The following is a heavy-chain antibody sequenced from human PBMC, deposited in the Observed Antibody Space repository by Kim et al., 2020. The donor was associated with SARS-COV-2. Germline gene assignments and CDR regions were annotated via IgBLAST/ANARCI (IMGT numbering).Heavy chain of an antibody. CDR3: ARGIVDP. J-gene: IGHJ5*01. CDR1: GGSVSSGSYY. CDR2: IYYSGST. V-gene: IGHV4-61*01. Sequence: SETLSLTCTVSGGSVSSGSYYWSWIRQPPGKGLEWIGYIYYSGSTNYNPSLKSRVTISVDTSKNQFSLKLSSVTAADTAVYYCARGIVDPWGQGTLVTVSS.